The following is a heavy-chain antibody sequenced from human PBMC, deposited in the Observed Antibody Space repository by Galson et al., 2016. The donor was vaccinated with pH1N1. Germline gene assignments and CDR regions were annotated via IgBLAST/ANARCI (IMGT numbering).Heavy chain of an antibody. CDR1: GASSIGNNFY. V-gene: IGHV4-39*02. D-gene: IGHD1-26*01. Sequence: ETLSLTCTVSGASSIGNNFYGGWIRQTPGKGLEWIGNIHYSETTYYNPSLKSRVTISVDTSKNHFSLKLNYVTAADTAVYFCASLVRGSYPDPLYYFDFWGQGTLVTVSS. J-gene: IGHJ4*02. CDR2: IHYSETT. CDR3: ASLVRGSYPDPLYYFDF.